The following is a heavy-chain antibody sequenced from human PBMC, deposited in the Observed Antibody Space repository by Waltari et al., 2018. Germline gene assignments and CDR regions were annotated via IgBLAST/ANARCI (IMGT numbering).Heavy chain of an antibody. Sequence: QLQLQESGPGLVKPSETLSLTCTVSGGSISSSSYYWGWIRQPPGKGLEWIGCIYYSGSTYYNPSLKSRVTISVDTSKNQFSLKLSSVTAADTAVYYCARLGDTGYGLVGYWGQGTLVTVSS. CDR3: ARLGDTGYGLVGY. CDR1: GGSISSSSYY. V-gene: IGHV4-39*01. J-gene: IGHJ4*02. CDR2: IYYSGST. D-gene: IGHD5-18*01.